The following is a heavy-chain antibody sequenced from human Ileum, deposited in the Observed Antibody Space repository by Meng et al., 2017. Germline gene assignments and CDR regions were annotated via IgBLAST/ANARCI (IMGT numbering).Heavy chain of an antibody. J-gene: IGHJ4*02. CDR2: IYQVGST. CDR1: GGSISSSAYS. D-gene: IGHD2/OR15-2a*01. Sequence: HLQLQEFGSGLVTSSQTLSLNCTVSGGSISSSAYSWTGSRQPPGKGLEWIGYIYQVGSTNYNPSLKSRVTIFVDTSKNQFSLKLTSVTAADTAVYYCASSTSGPELNYWGQGTLVTVSS. CDR3: ASSTSGPELNY. V-gene: IGHV4-30-2*01.